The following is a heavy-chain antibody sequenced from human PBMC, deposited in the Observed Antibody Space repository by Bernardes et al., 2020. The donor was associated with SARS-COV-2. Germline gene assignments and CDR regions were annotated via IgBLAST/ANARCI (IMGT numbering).Heavy chain of an antibody. Sequence: GGSLRLSCAASGFTFSSYAKNWVRQAPGKGLEWVSSISGRGGTTFYADSVKGRFTVSRDNSKRMLYLQLNSPRAEDTAVYYCAKDSVDGGSGYYYGNYYGVDVWGHGTTVTVSS. CDR2: ISGRGGTT. J-gene: IGHJ6*02. CDR1: GFTFSSYA. V-gene: IGHV3-23*01. D-gene: IGHD3-22*01. CDR3: AKDSVDGGSGYYYGNYYGVDV.